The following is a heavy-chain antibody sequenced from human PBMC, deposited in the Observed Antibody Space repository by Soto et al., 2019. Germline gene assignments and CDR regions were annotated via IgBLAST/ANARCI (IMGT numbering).Heavy chain of an antibody. V-gene: IGHV4-31*03. CDR1: GGSISSGGYY. D-gene: IGHD3-22*01. CDR3: ARGYDSSGYYFPGFYYYYYGMDV. Sequence: QVQLQESGPGLVKPSQTLSLTCTVSGGSISSGGYYWSWIRQHPGKGLEWIGYIYYSGSTYYNPSLKSRVHISVDTSKNQFSLKLSSVTAADTAVYYCARGYDSSGYYFPGFYYYYYGMDVWGQGTTVTVSS. CDR2: IYYSGST. J-gene: IGHJ6*02.